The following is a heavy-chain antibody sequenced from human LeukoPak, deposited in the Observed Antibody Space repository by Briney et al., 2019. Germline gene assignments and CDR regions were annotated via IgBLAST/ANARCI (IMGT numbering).Heavy chain of an antibody. Sequence: GGSLRLSCAASGFTFRSHAMHWVRQAPGKGLEWVAVISYDGSNKYYADSVKGRFTISRDNSKNTLYLQMNSLRAEDTAVYYCATSGSSYYFDYWGQGTLVTVSS. CDR3: ATSGSSYYFDY. J-gene: IGHJ4*02. CDR1: GFTFRSHA. V-gene: IGHV3-30*04. CDR2: ISYDGSNK. D-gene: IGHD1-26*01.